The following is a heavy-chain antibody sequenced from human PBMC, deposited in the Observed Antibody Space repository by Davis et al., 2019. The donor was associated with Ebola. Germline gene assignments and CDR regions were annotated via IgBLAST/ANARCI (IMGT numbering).Heavy chain of an antibody. D-gene: IGHD6-19*01. Sequence: GESLKISCAASGFTFSSYSMNWVRQAPGKGLEWVSYISSSSSIYYADSVKGRFTISRDNAKNSLYLQMNSLRDADMAFYYCARDRDGRGWWGDNCFDPWGQGTLVTVSS. CDR3: ARDRDGRGWWGDNCFDP. CDR2: ISSSSSI. V-gene: IGHV3-48*02. J-gene: IGHJ5*02. CDR1: GFTFSSYS.